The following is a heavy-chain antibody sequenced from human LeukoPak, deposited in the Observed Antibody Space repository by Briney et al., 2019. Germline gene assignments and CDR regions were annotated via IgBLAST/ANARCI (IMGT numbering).Heavy chain of an antibody. J-gene: IGHJ4*02. CDR2: FDPEDGET. Sequence: GASAKVSCKVSGYTLTELSMHWVRQAPGKGLEWMGGFDPEDGETIYAQKFQGRVTMTEDTSTDTAYMELSSLRSEDTAVYYCATVGYYYDSSGYWGQGTLVTVSS. D-gene: IGHD3-22*01. V-gene: IGHV1-24*01. CDR3: ATVGYYYDSSGY. CDR1: GYTLTELS.